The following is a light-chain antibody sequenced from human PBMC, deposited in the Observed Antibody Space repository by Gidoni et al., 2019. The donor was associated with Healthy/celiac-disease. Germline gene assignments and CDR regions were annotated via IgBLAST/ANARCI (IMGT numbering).Light chain of an antibody. CDR3: QQYKT. J-gene: IGKJ1*01. CDR2: KAS. CDR1: QSISSW. Sequence: DIQMTQSPSTLSASVGDRVTITCRASQSISSWLAWYQQEPGKAPKLLIYKASSLESGVPSRFSGSGSGTEFTLTISSLQPDDFATYYSQQYKTFGQGTKVEIK. V-gene: IGKV1-5*03.